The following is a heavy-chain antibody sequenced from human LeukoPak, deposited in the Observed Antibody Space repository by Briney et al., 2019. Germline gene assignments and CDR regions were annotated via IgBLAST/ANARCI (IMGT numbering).Heavy chain of an antibody. J-gene: IGHJ4*02. CDR3: ASLLTYYDILTGRNDFEY. V-gene: IGHV4-39*01. CDR2: IHYSGSP. D-gene: IGHD3-9*01. CDR1: GGSISHYY. Sequence: SETLSLTCTVSGGSISHYYWTWIRQPPGKGLEWVGIIHYSGSPYYSPSLKSRVTISVDTSKNQFSLKLSSVTAADTAVYYCASLLTYYDILTGRNDFEYWGLGTLVTVSS.